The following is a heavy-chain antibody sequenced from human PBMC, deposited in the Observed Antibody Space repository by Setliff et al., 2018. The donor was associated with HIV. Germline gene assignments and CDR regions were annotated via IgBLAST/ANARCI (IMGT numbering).Heavy chain of an antibody. J-gene: IGHJ4*02. D-gene: IGHD3-22*01. CDR1: GYNFKAYG. CDR2: ISPYNGDT. CDR3: VRQIRGSDYYGSRGYDY. Sequence: ASVKVSCKTSGYNFKAYGISWVRQAPGQGLEWMGWISPYNGDTRYAQKFQGRVTLTTDTTTNTAYMEVRTLRSDDTAVYYCVRQIRGSDYYGSRGYDYWGQGTLVTVSS. V-gene: IGHV1-18*01.